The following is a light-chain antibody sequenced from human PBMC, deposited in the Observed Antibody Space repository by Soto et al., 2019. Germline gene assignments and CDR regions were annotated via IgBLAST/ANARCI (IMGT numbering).Light chain of an antibody. J-gene: IGKJ1*01. Sequence: EIVMTQSPATLSVSPGDRAALSCRASQSVGSNLAWYQQKPGQAPRLLIYGASTRATGIPARFSCSGSGTEFTLTISSLQSEDFAIYFCQQYNNWPPDRTFGQGTKVEIK. CDR3: QQYNNWPPDRT. CDR1: QSVGSN. CDR2: GAS. V-gene: IGKV3-15*01.